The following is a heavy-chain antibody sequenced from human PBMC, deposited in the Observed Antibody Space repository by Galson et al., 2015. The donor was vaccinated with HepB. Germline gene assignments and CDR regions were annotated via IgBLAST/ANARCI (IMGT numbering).Heavy chain of an antibody. CDR2: ISYDGSNK. D-gene: IGHD2-2*01. CDR1: GFTFSSYA. V-gene: IGHV3-30*04. Sequence: SLRLSCAASGFTFSSYAMHWVRQAPGKGLEWVAVISYDGSNKYYADSVKGRFTISRDNSKNTLYLQMNSLRAEDTAVYYCARDYAVVVPAAIPDYWGQGTLVTVSS. J-gene: IGHJ4*02. CDR3: ARDYAVVVPAAIPDY.